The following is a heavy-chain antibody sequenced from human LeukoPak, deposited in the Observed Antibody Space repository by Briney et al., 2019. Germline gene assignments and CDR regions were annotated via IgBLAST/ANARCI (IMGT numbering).Heavy chain of an antibody. V-gene: IGHV3-30*03. CDR3: GRVDSSCYGLHWGLDY. CDR2: ISFVGTNK. D-gene: IGHD3-22*01. J-gene: IGHJ4*02. Sequence: ARSLSLSCPASGFTFSIYGMHWVRQAPGNGLEWVAVISFVGTNKFYADSVQGRFCISRDNPKHSLYLQMNSLRAEDTAVYYCGRVDSSCYGLHWGLDYWGQGTLVTVSS. CDR1: GFTFSIYG.